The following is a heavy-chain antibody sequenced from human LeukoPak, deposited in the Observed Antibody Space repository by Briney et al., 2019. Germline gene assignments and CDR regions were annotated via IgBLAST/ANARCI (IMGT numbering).Heavy chain of an antibody. V-gene: IGHV1-46*01. CDR1: GCTFTSYY. Sequence: GASVKVSCKASGCTFTSYYMHWVRQAPGQGLEWMGIINPSGGSTSYAQKFQGRVTMTRDTSTSTVYMELSSLRSEDTAVYYCARGGIAAAGNGENWFDPWGQGTLVTVSS. J-gene: IGHJ5*02. D-gene: IGHD6-13*01. CDR2: INPSGGST. CDR3: ARGGIAAAGNGENWFDP.